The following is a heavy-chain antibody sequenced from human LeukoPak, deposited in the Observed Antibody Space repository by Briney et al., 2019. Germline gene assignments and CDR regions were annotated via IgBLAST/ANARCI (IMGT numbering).Heavy chain of an antibody. CDR3: AKGGRYSYVPAFDY. CDR2: ISYDGSNK. Sequence: GGSLRLSCAASGFTFSSYGMHWVRQAPGKGLEWVAVISYDGSNKYYADSVKGRFTISRDNSKNTLYLQMNSLRAEDTAVYYCAKGGRYSYVPAFDYWGQGTLVTVSS. J-gene: IGHJ4*02. V-gene: IGHV3-30*18. D-gene: IGHD5-18*01. CDR1: GFTFSSYG.